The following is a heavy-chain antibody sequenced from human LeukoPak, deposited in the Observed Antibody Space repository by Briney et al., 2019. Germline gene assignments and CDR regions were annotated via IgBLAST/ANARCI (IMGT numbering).Heavy chain of an antibody. D-gene: IGHD3-22*01. CDR2: ISAYNGNT. CDR3: TRGDYYDSTGPRGKSYFDL. J-gene: IGHJ2*01. CDR1: GYTFTNYG. V-gene: IGHV1-18*01. Sequence: GASVKVSCKASGYTFTNYGISWVRQAPGQGLEWMGWISAYNGNTNYAQKFQGRVTMTTDTSTSTAYMELRSLRSDDTAVYYCTRGDYYDSTGPRGKSYFDLWGRGTPVTVSS.